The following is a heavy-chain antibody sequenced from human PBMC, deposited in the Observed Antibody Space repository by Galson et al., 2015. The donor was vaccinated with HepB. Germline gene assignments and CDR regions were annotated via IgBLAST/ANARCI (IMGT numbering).Heavy chain of an antibody. J-gene: IGHJ6*02. Sequence: SVKVSCKASGYTFTSYSIHWVRQAPGQGLEWIGRINTITGNPTYAQGFTGRFVFSLDTSVSTAYLQIRNLQAEDIAVYYCARVSSAPVRIDYYGMDVWGQGTTVTVSS. CDR3: ARVSSAPVRIDYYGMDV. CDR1: GYTFTSYS. D-gene: IGHD1-14*01. V-gene: IGHV7-4-1*02. CDR2: INTITGNP.